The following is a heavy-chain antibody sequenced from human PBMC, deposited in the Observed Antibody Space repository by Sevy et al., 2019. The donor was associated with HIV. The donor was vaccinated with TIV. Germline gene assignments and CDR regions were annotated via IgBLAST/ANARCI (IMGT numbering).Heavy chain of an antibody. CDR2: ISYDGSNK. CDR3: ANGLRSDSSDYYYSDDYYHGMDV. J-gene: IGHJ6*02. Sequence: GGSLRLSCAASGFTFSNFAMHWVRQAPGKGLEWVAVISYDGSNKYYADSVKGRFTISRDNSKNTLYLQMNSLRPEDTAVYDCANGLRSDSSDYYYSDDYYHGMDVWGQGTTVTVSS. CDR1: GFTFSNFA. D-gene: IGHD3-22*01. V-gene: IGHV3-30-3*01.